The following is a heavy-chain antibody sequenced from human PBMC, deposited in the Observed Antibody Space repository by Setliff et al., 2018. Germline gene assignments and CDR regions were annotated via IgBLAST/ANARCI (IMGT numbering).Heavy chain of an antibody. CDR2: IYTSGGT. J-gene: IGHJ6*02. CDR1: GGSISSGSYY. V-gene: IGHV4-61*02. D-gene: IGHD3-3*01. Sequence: SETLSLTCTVSGGSISSGSYYWSWIRQPAGKGLEWIGRIYTSGGTNYNPALKSRVTISVDTSTNQFSLKLRSVTAADTAVYYCARLSWNGLRYYGLDVWGQGTTVTVSS. CDR3: ARLSWNGLRYYGLDV.